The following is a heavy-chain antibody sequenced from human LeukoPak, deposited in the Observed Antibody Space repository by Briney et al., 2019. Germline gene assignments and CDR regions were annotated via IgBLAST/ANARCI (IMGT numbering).Heavy chain of an antibody. CDR3: WGFNG. Sequence: GGSETLFCAASGYTLSSYEMHWARQAPGKGLVWVSGTSTDGSSTIYADSVKGRFTISRDNAKNTLYLQMNSLRAEDTAACYCWGFNGWGQGPLILVS. V-gene: IGHV3-74*01. CDR1: GYTLSSYE. D-gene: IGHD3-16*01. CDR2: TSTDGSST. J-gene: IGHJ4*02.